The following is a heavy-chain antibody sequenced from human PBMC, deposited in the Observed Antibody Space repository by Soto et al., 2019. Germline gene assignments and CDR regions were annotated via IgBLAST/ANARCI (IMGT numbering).Heavy chain of an antibody. CDR1: GSTFPSPG. V-gene: IGHV1-18*01. CDR3: TREGSAPYYYYGTDA. Sequence: APEKLSCKASGSTFPSPGISWVRQAPGQGLEWMGRISAYNGNTNYAQKLQGRVTMTTDTSTSTAYMELRSLRSDDTAVYYCTREGSAPYYYYGTDAWGQGTTVTVSS. J-gene: IGHJ6*02. CDR2: ISAYNGNT. D-gene: IGHD3-10*01.